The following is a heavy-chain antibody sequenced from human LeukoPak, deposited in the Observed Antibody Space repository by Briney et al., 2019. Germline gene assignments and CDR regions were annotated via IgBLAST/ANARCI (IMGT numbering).Heavy chain of an antibody. CDR1: GGSFSGYY. V-gene: IGHV4-34*01. CDR3: ARGYCSSTSCPDFDS. Sequence: PSETLSLTCAVYGGSFSGYYWSWIRQPPGKGLEWIGSIYYSGSTYYNPSLKSRVTISVDTSKNQFSLKLSSVTAADTAVYYCARGYCSSTSCPDFDSWGQGTLVTVSS. D-gene: IGHD2-2*01. CDR2: IYYSGST. J-gene: IGHJ4*02.